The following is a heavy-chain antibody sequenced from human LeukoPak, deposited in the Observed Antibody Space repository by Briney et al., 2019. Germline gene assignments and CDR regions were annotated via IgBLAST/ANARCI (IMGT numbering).Heavy chain of an antibody. Sequence: GGSLRLSCAASGFTFSSYGMSWVRQAPGKGLEWVSAISGSGGSTYYADSVKGRFTISRDNAKNALYLHMNSLRAEDTGTYYCVRGSSGWYGIDYWGQGALVNVSS. CDR3: VRGSSGWYGIDY. J-gene: IGHJ4*02. CDR1: GFTFSSYG. V-gene: IGHV3-23*01. CDR2: ISGSGGST. D-gene: IGHD6-19*01.